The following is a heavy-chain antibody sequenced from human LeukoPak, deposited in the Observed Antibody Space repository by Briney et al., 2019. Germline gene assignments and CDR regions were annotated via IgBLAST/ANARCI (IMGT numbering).Heavy chain of an antibody. Sequence: GGSLRLSCAASGFTFSSYGMHWVRQAPGKGLEWVAVIWYDGSNKYYADSVKGRFTISRDNSKNTLYLQMNSLRAEDTAVYYCARGTGYYYYYGMDVWGQGATVTVSS. V-gene: IGHV3-33*01. CDR1: GFTFSSYG. D-gene: IGHD1-14*01. J-gene: IGHJ6*02. CDR2: IWYDGSNK. CDR3: ARGTGYYYYYGMDV.